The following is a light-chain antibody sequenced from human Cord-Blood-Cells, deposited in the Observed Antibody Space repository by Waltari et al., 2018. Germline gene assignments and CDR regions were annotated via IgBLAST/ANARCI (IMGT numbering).Light chain of an antibody. J-gene: IGLJ3*02. CDR1: SSAVGGYNY. Sequence: QSALTQPASVSGSPRQSLTISCTGTSSAVGGYNYFPWYQQHPGKAPKLMFYDVSNRPYWVSNRFSGSKSGNTAALTISGLQAEDEADYYCSSYTSSSTWVFVGGTKLTVL. V-gene: IGLV2-14*01. CDR2: DVS. CDR3: SSYTSSSTWV.